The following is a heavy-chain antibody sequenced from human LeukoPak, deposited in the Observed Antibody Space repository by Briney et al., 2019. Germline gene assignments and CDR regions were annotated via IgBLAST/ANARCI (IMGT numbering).Heavy chain of an antibody. CDR1: GFTFGDYA. J-gene: IGHJ5*02. D-gene: IGHD3-3*02. V-gene: IGHV3-49*03. Sequence: GGSLRLSCTASGFTFGDYAMSWFRQAPGKGLEWVGFIRSKAYGGTTEYAASVKGRFTISRDDSKSIAYLQMNSLKTEDTAVYYCTRDTLAFKLVSNWFDHWGQGTLVTVSS. CDR3: TRDTLAFKLVSNWFDH. CDR2: IRSKAYGGTT.